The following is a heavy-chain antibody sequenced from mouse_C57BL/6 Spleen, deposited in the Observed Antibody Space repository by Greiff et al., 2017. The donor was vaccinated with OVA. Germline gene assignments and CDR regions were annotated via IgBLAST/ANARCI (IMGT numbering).Heavy chain of an antibody. D-gene: IGHD2-5*01. CDR3: ARAAYYSNSYYFDD. V-gene: IGHV5-16*01. CDR1: GFTFSDYY. CDR2: INYDGSST. J-gene: IGHJ2*01. Sequence: EVKLVESEGGLVQPGSSMKLSCTASGFTFSDYYMAWVRQVPEKGLEWVANINYDGSSTYYLDSLKSRYIISRDNAKNILYLQMSSLKSEDTATYYCARAAYYSNSYYFDDWGQGTTLTVSS.